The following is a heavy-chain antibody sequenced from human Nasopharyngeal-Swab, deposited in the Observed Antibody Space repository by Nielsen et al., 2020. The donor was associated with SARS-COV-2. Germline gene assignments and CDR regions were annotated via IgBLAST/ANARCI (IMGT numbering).Heavy chain of an antibody. Sequence: GGSLRLSCAASGCTFDDYAMHWVRQAPGKGLEWVSGISWNSVTIGYADSVKGRFTISRDNSKKTLYLQMNSLRAEATAVYYCARVGSTGWYPFDLDYWGQATLVTVSS. CDR2: ISWNSVTI. D-gene: IGHD6-19*01. CDR1: GCTFDDYA. J-gene: IGHJ4*02. V-gene: IGHV3-9*01. CDR3: ARVGSTGWYPFDLDY.